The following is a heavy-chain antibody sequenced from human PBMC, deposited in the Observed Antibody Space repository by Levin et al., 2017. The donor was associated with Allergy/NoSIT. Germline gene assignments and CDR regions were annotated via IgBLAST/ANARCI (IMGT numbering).Heavy chain of an antibody. CDR1: GFTFPTYV. CDR2: ISDSGGAT. D-gene: IGHD5-12*01. CDR3: AKGRGYSAYDFDY. J-gene: IGHJ4*02. V-gene: IGHV3-23*01. Sequence: GGSLRLSCGASGFTFPTYVMSWVRQAPGMGLEWVSGISDSGGATYYADSVKGRFTISRDSSKHTLVLQMSSLRVDDTAVYYCAKGRGYSAYDFDYWGQGTVVTVSS.